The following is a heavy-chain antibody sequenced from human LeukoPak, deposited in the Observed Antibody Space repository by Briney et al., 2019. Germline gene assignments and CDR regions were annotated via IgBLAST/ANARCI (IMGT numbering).Heavy chain of an antibody. Sequence: SETLSLTCTVSGYSISSGYYWGWIRQPPGKGLEWIGSIYHSGSTYYNPSLKSRVTISVDTSKNQFSLKLSSVTAADTAVYYCARGGGDYGDYHDAFDIWGQGTMVTVSS. V-gene: IGHV4-38-2*02. J-gene: IGHJ3*02. CDR3: ARGGGDYGDYHDAFDI. CDR2: IYHSGST. D-gene: IGHD4-17*01. CDR1: GYSISSGYY.